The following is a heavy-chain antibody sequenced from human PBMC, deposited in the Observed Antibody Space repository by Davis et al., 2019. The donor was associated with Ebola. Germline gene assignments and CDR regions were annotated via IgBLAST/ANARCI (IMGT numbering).Heavy chain of an antibody. Sequence: GESLKISCAASGFSFSDSWMHWVRQAPGKGLVWVARVNSDGRSTSYADSVRGRFTISRDNAKDTLFLQMNSLRAEDTAVYYCARDGIVVVPAAIYYYYYYMDVWGKGTTVTVSS. CDR1: GFSFSDSW. J-gene: IGHJ6*03. D-gene: IGHD2-2*01. CDR3: ARDGIVVVPAAIYYYYYYMDV. V-gene: IGHV3-74*01. CDR2: VNSDGRST.